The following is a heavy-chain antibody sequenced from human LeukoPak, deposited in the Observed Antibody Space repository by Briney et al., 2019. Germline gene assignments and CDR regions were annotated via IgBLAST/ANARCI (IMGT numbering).Heavy chain of an antibody. CDR2: IYYSGST. CDR3: ARTHYDFWSGYSDDAFDI. V-gene: IGHV4-30-4*08. J-gene: IGHJ3*02. Sequence: SQTLSLTCTVSGGSISSGDYYWSWIRQPPGKGLEWIGYIYYSGSTYYNPSLKSRVTISVDTSKNQFSLKLSSVTAADTAVYYCARTHYDFWSGYSDDAFDIWGQGTMVTVSS. D-gene: IGHD3-3*01. CDR1: GGSISSGDYY.